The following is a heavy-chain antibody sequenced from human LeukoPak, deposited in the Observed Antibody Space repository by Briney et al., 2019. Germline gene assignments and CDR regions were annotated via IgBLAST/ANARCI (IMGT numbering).Heavy chain of an antibody. CDR1: GGSINNYY. J-gene: IGHJ4*02. Sequence: SETLSLTCTVSGGSINNYYWSWMRQPPGKGLEWIGYIHYTGSTKYNPSLQSRVTISVDTSKNQIPLKLSSVTAADTAVYFCERYRSSALDYWGQGALVTVSS. V-gene: IGHV4-59*01. D-gene: IGHD6-19*01. CDR3: ERYRSSALDY. CDR2: IHYTGST.